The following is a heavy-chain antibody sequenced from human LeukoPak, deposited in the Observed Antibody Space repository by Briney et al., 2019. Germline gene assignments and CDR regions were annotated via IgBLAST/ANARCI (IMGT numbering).Heavy chain of an antibody. CDR3: ARIKRKRGRYYYYYMDV. Sequence: GESLKISCKGSGNNFTSYWIGWVRQMPGKGLEWMGIIYPGDSDTRYSPSFQGQVTISADKSISTAYLQWSSLKASDTAMYYCARIKRKRGRYYYYYMDVWGKGTTVTISS. J-gene: IGHJ6*03. CDR1: GNNFTSYW. CDR2: IYPGDSDT. V-gene: IGHV5-51*01. D-gene: IGHD3-10*01.